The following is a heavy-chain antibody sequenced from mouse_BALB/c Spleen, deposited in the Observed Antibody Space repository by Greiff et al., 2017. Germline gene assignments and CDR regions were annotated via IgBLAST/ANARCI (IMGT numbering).Heavy chain of an antibody. V-gene: IGHV1-69*02. D-gene: IGHD3-1*01. Sequence: VQLQQSGAELVRPGASVKLSCKASGYTFTSYWMHWVKQRPGQGLEWIGEIDPSDSYTNYNQKFKGKATLTVDKSSSTAYMQLSSLTSEDSAVYYCATQLGGLAYWGQGTLVTVSA. CDR1: GYTFTSYW. CDR2: IDPSDSYT. J-gene: IGHJ3*01. CDR3: ATQLGGLAY.